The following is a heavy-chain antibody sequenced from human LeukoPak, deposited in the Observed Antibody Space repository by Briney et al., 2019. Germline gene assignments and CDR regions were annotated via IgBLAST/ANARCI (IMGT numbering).Heavy chain of an antibody. V-gene: IGHV1-18*01. D-gene: IGHD3-3*01. CDR2: ISAYNGNT. J-gene: IGHJ5*02. CDR1: GYTFTSYG. CDR3: ATVRRFLEWLPNWLAP. Sequence: ASVKVSCKASGYTFTSYGISWVRQAPGQGLERMRWISAYNGNTNYAQKLQGRVTMTTDTSTSTAYMELRSLTSHHTAVYYCATVRRFLEWLPNWLAPWGQGTLVTVSS.